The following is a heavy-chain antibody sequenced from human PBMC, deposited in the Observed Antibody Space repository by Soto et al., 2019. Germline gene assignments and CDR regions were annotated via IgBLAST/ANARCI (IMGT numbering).Heavy chain of an antibody. V-gene: IGHV2-5*02. Sequence: QITLKESGPTLVKPTQTLTLTCTFSGFSLSTSGVGVGWIRQPPGKALEWLALIYWDDDKRYSPSLKSRLTIXXDXSXXQVVLTMTNMDPVDTATYYCAHRGRYDSSGWYFDLWGRGTLVTVYS. CDR3: AHRGRYDSSGWYFDL. D-gene: IGHD3-22*01. CDR2: IYWDDDK. CDR1: GFSLSTSGVG. J-gene: IGHJ2*01.